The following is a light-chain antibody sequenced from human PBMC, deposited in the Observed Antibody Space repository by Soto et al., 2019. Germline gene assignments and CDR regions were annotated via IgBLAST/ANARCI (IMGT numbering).Light chain of an antibody. CDR2: DAS. CDR1: RSVNND. J-gene: IGKJ5*01. V-gene: IGKV3-11*01. Sequence: LKLSPATLSLFPRERATLSCRASRSVNNDYVAWVQQKPGQTPRLLIYDASNRATGVPARFSGSGSGTDFTLTISSFEAEDVAVYYCQQRVIWPITFGEGTRLEI. CDR3: QQRVIWPIT.